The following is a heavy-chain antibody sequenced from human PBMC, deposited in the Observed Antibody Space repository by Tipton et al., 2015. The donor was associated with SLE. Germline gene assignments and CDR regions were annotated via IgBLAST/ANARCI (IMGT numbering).Heavy chain of an antibody. V-gene: IGHV4-39*02. CDR3: ATHVAESPWASTKDIYYFDS. CDR2: MSHSGST. J-gene: IGHJ4*02. CDR1: GGSIDTNNYY. Sequence: TLSLTCTVSGGSIDTNNYYWGWIRQPPGKGLEWIGSMSHSGSTYYNPSLKSRVTISVDTSKNHFSLKLDSVSAADAAVYYCATHVAESPWASTKDIYYFDSWGQGTLVTVS. D-gene: IGHD1-14*01.